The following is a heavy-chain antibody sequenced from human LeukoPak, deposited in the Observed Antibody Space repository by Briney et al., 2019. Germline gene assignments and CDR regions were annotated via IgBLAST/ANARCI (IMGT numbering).Heavy chain of an antibody. J-gene: IGHJ4*02. Sequence: SETLSLTCTVSGDSISNDNWWSWVRQSPGKGLEWIGEINHSGSTNYNPSLKSRVTVSVDTSKNQFSLKLSSVTAADTAVYYCARAGRITGTTALFDYWGQGTLVTVSS. D-gene: IGHD1-20*01. CDR3: ARAGRITGTTALFDY. V-gene: IGHV4-4*02. CDR1: GDSISNDNW. CDR2: INHSGST.